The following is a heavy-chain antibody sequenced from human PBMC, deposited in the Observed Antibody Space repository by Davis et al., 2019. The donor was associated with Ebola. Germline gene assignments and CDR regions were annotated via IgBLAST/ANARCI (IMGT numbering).Heavy chain of an antibody. CDR3: ARDLRYYYGMDV. CDR1: GGSISSYY. CDR2: IYYSGST. Sequence: SETLSLTCTVSGGSISSYYWSWIRQPPGKGLEWIGYIYYSGSTNYNPSLKSRVTISVDTSKNQFSLKLSSVTAADTAVYYCARDLRYYYGMDVWGQGTTVTVPS. V-gene: IGHV4-59*01. J-gene: IGHJ6*02. D-gene: IGHD3-16*01.